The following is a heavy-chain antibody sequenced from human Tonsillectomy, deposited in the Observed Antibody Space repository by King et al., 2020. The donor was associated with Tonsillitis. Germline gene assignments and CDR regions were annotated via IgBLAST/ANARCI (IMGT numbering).Heavy chain of an antibody. CDR2: ISNSSSYR. CDR3: ARDRGEQWLAANWFDP. V-gene: IGHV3-11*05. J-gene: IGHJ5*02. CDR1: GFTFSDYY. Sequence: VQLVESGGGLVKPGGSLRLSCAASGFTFSDYYMSWIRQAPGKGLEWVSYISNSSSYRNYAAPVKGRFIISRDNAKNSLYRQMNSLRAEDTAVYYGARDRGEQWLAANWFDPWGQGTLVTVSS. D-gene: IGHD6-19*01.